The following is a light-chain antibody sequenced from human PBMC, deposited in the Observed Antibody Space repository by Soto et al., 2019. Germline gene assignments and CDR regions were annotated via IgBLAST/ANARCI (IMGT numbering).Light chain of an antibody. CDR3: QQYDRWPLT. J-gene: IGKJ4*01. Sequence: EVVMTQSPATLSVSPGERVTFSCRASQSVTTNLAWYQHKPGQSPRLLISGASTGASGIPPRFSGSGSGTEFTLTIDRLQSTDFSVYYCQQYDRWPLTFGGGTKVEIK. V-gene: IGKV3-15*01. CDR1: QSVTTN. CDR2: GAS.